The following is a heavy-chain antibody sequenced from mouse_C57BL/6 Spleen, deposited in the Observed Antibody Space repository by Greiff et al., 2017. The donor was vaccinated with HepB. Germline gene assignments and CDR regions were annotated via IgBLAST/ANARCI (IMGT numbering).Heavy chain of an antibody. Sequence: QVQLKQSGAELAKPGASVKLSCKASGYTFTSYWMHWVKQRPGQGLEWIGYINPSSGYTKYNQKFKDKATLTADQSSSTAYMQLSSLTYEDSAVYYCARQLGDFDYGGQGTTLTVSS. CDR2: INPSSGYT. D-gene: IGHD4-1*02. CDR3: ARQLGDFDY. J-gene: IGHJ2*01. CDR1: GYTFTSYW. V-gene: IGHV1-7*01.